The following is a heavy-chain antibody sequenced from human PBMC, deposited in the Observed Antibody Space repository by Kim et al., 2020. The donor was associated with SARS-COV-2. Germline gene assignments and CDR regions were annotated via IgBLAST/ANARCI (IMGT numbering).Heavy chain of an antibody. J-gene: IGHJ5*02. Sequence: ETLSLTCAVYGGSFSGYYWSWIRQPPGKGLEWIGEINHSGSTNYNPSLKSRVTISVDTSKNQFSLKLSSVTAADTAVYYCARGPQWLRPVWFDPWGQGTLVTVSS. V-gene: IGHV4-34*01. D-gene: IGHD5-12*01. CDR2: INHSGST. CDR3: ARGPQWLRPVWFDP. CDR1: GGSFSGYY.